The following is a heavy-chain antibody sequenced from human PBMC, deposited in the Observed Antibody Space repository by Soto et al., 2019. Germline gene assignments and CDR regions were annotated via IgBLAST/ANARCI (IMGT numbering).Heavy chain of an antibody. V-gene: IGHV4-34*01. D-gene: IGHD3-10*01. J-gene: IGHJ6*02. Sequence: SETLSLTCAVYGGSFSGYYWSWIRQPPGKGLEWIGEINHSGSTNYNPSLKSRVTISVDTSKDQFSLKLSSVTAADTAVYYCASSAITMVRGVIFPYYYYYGMDVWGQGTTVTGSS. CDR3: ASSAITMVRGVIFPYYYYYGMDV. CDR2: INHSGST. CDR1: GGSFSGYY.